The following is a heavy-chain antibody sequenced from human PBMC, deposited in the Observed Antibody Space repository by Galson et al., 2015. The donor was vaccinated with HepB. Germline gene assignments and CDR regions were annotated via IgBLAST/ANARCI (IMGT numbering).Heavy chain of an antibody. J-gene: IGHJ4*02. D-gene: IGHD3-22*01. Sequence: SLRLSCAASGFTFSSYAMSWIRQAPGKGLEWVSYIYSGGNTIYYADSVKGRFTISRDHAVNSLFLQMNSLRAEDTAVYYCARDAQPYYNANSGRYFGYWGQGTLVTVSS. V-gene: IGHV3-11*01. CDR1: GFTFSSYA. CDR2: IYSGGNTI. CDR3: ARDAQPYYNANSGRYFGY.